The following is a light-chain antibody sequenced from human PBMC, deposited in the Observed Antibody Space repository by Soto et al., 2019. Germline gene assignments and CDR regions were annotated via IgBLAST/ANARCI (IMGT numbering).Light chain of an antibody. CDR2: LGS. Sequence: DIMMTQSPLFLPVTPGEPASISCRSRQSLLHGLAHNYLDWCLQKPGQSPQLLIYLGSSRASGVPDRFSGSGSGTDFTLKISRVEADNVGVYYCMQALQSPTFGPGTKVDIK. CDR3: MQALQSPT. CDR1: QSLLHGLAHNY. J-gene: IGKJ3*01. V-gene: IGKV2-28*01.